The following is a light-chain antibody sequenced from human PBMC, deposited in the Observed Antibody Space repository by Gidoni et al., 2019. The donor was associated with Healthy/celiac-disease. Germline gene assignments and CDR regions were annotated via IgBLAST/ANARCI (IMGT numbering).Light chain of an antibody. J-gene: IGKJ1*01. Sequence: EIVLTQSPGTLSLSPGERATLSCRASQSVSSYLAWYQQKPGQAPRLLIYAASHRATGIPDRFSGSGSGTDFTLTISRLEPEDFAVYYCQQYLSFWTFGQGTKVEIK. CDR3: QQYLSFWT. CDR2: AAS. CDR1: QSVSSY. V-gene: IGKV3-20*01.